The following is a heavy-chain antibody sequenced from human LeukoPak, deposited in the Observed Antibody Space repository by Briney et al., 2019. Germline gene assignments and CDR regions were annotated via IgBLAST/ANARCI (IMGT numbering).Heavy chain of an antibody. Sequence: SGTLSLTCAVSGGSISSSNWWSWVRQPPGKGLEWIGEIYHSGSTNYNPSLKSRVTISVDRSKNQFSLKLSSVTAADTAVYYCARGRIAAPWYFDYWGQGTLVTVSS. V-gene: IGHV4-4*02. D-gene: IGHD6-6*01. CDR2: IYHSGST. CDR3: ARGRIAAPWYFDY. CDR1: GGSISSSNW. J-gene: IGHJ4*02.